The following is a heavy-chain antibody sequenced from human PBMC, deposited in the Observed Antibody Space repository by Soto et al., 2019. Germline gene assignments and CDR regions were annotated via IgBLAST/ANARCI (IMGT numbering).Heavy chain of an antibody. CDR1: GGSFSGYY. J-gene: IGHJ4*02. CDR3: ASLSPTVTTDY. Sequence: SETLSLTCAVYGGSFSGYYWSWIRQPPGKGLEWIGEINHSGSTNYNPSLKSRVTISVDTSKNQFSLKLSSVTAADTAVYYCASLSPTVTTDYWGQGTLVTVSS. D-gene: IGHD4-17*01. V-gene: IGHV4-34*01. CDR2: INHSGST.